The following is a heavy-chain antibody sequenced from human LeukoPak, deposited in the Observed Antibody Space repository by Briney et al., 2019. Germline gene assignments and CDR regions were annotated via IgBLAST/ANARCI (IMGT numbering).Heavy chain of an antibody. Sequence: ASVKVSCKASGYTFTSYGISWVRQAPGQGLEWMGWISAYNGNTNYAQKLQGRVTMTTDTSTSTAYMELRSLRSDDTAVYYCARDIVVVPAAALLDYWGQGTLVTVSS. CDR3: ARDIVVVPAAALLDY. D-gene: IGHD2-2*01. CDR2: ISAYNGNT. V-gene: IGHV1-18*01. CDR1: GYTFTSYG. J-gene: IGHJ4*02.